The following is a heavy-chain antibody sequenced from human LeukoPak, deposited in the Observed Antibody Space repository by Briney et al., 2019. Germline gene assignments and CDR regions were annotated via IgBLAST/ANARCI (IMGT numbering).Heavy chain of an antibody. Sequence: PGGSLRLSCAVSGGTFSAYWMAGVRQSPGKGLEWVAEINEDGSVKYYVDSMKGRFTISRDNAKNSLYLQMNSVGAEDTAGYYCAKVPRDSDCYWGQGTLVTVSS. V-gene: IGHV3-7*01. CDR1: GGTFSAYW. D-gene: IGHD2-21*02. J-gene: IGHJ4*02. CDR3: AKVPRDSDCY. CDR2: INEDGSVK.